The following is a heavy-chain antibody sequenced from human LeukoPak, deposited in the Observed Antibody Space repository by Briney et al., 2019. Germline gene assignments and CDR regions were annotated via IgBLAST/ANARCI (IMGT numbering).Heavy chain of an antibody. CDR3: ARRCYYDSSGYSGGYFDY. D-gene: IGHD3-22*01. CDR2: INHSGST. CDR1: GGSFSGYY. Sequence: SETLSLTCAVYGGSFSGYYWSWIRQPPGKGLEWIGEINHSGSTNYNPPLKSRVTISVDTSKNQFSLKLSSVTAADTAVYYCARRCYYDSSGYSGGYFDYWGQGTLVTVSS. V-gene: IGHV4-34*01. J-gene: IGHJ4*02.